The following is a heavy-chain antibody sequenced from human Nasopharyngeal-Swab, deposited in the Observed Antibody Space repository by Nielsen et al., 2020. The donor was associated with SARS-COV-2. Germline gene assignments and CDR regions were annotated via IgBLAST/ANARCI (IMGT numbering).Heavy chain of an antibody. J-gene: IGHJ6*02. D-gene: IGHD3-16*01. Sequence: VRQMHGRGLGGMGSIYYRGSPYYNPSLKSRVTISVDTSKNQFSRKLSSVTAADTAVYYCARRVARAPRHEGDYYYGMDVWGQGTTVTVSS. V-gene: IGHV4-39*01. CDR3: ARRVARAPRHEGDYYYGMDV. CDR2: IYYRGSP.